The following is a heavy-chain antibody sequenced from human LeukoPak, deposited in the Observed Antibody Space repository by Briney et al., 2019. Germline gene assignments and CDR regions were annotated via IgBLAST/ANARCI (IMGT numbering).Heavy chain of an antibody. CDR2: IYTSGST. V-gene: IGHV4-61*02. Sequence: SETLSLTCTVSGGSISSGSYYWSWIRQPAGKVLEWIGRIYTSGSTNYNPSLKSRVTISVDTSKNQFSLKLSSVTAADTAVYYCAREVWSSGFVGSDYWGQGTLVTVSS. CDR3: AREVWSSGFVGSDY. CDR1: GGSISSGSYY. J-gene: IGHJ4*02. D-gene: IGHD3-22*01.